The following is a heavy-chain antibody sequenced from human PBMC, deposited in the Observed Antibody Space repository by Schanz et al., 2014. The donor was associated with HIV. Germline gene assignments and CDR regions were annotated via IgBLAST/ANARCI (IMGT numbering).Heavy chain of an antibody. D-gene: IGHD5-18*01. V-gene: IGHV3-30*03. CDR3: ARDLTGYFTMDA. Sequence: QMQLVESGGGVVQPGRSLRLSCAASGFTFSSYGMHWVRQAPGKGLEWVAVISYDGINKYYADSVKGRFTISRDNSKNTLYLEMNSLREDDTAVYSCARDLTGYFTMDAWGQGTTVTVYS. CDR2: ISYDGINK. J-gene: IGHJ6*02. CDR1: GFTFSSYG.